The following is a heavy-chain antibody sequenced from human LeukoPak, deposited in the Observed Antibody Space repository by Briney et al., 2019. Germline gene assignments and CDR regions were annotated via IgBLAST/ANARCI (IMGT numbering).Heavy chain of an antibody. CDR3: ARIQCVGACQWVGGVLDV. D-gene: IGHD6-19*01. CDR2: ISYDGNKQ. V-gene: IGHV3-30-3*01. Sequence: GGSLRLSCEASGFSFSSHAMHWVRQAPGKGLEWVAVISYDGNKQYVADSGKGRFTVSRDNYMNTLYVQMGSLRDEDTAVYYCARIQCVGACQWVGGVLDVWGQGTTVTVSS. J-gene: IGHJ6*02. CDR1: GFSFSSHA.